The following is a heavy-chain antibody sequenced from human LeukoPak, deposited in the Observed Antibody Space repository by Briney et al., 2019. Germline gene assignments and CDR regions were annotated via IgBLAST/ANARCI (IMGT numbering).Heavy chain of an antibody. CDR1: GGAFSGYY. CDR2: INHSGST. J-gene: IGHJ6*03. D-gene: IGHD6-13*01. CDR3: ASIAAAGTVIMDV. Sequence: SDTLALTGAVYGGAFSGYYWSWIRQPPGKGLEWIGEINHSGSTNYNPSLKSRVTISVDTSKNQFSLKLSSVTAADTAVYYCASIAAAGTVIMDVWGKGTTVTVSS. V-gene: IGHV4-34*01.